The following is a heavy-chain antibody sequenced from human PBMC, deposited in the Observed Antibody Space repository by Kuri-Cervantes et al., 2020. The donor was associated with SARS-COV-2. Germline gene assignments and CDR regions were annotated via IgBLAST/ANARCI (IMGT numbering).Heavy chain of an antibody. Sequence: SQTLSLTCAISGDSVSINSAAWNWIRQSPSRGLEWLGRTYYKSKWYNDYAVSVKSRITINPDTSKNQFSLQLNSVTPEDTAVYYCARECHRPPSRGNYYDSSGYYFYYYYYMDVWGKGTTVTVSS. V-gene: IGHV6-1*01. J-gene: IGHJ6*03. CDR2: TYYKSKWYN. CDR1: GDSVSINSAA. D-gene: IGHD3-22*01. CDR3: ARECHRPPSRGNYYDSSGYYFYYYYYMDV.